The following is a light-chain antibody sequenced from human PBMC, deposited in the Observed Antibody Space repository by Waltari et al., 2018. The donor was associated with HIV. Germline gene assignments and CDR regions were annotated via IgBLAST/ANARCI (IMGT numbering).Light chain of an antibody. J-gene: IGLJ3*02. CDR2: RNE. V-gene: IGLV1-47*01. CDR1: SSNIGNNY. Sequence: QSVLTQPPSASGTPGQRVTISCSGSSSNIGNNYVYWYHQVPGTAPKLLIHRNEQRPSGVPDRFSGSKSGTSAALAISGLRSDDEGDYYCATWDGSLSGRVFGGGTKLTVL. CDR3: ATWDGSLSGRV.